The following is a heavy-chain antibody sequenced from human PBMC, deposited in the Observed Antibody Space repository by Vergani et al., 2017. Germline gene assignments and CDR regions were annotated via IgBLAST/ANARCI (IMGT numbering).Heavy chain of an antibody. J-gene: IGHJ6*02. V-gene: IGHV1-18*01. Sequence: QVQLVQSGAEVKKPGASVKVSCKASGYTFTSYGISWVRQAPGQGLEWMGWISAYNGNTNYAQKLQGRVTMTTDTSTSTAYMELRSLRSDDTAVYYCARVGAMVRGVINYYYYYGMDVWGQGTTVTVSS. CDR1: GYTFTSYG. CDR2: ISAYNGNT. D-gene: IGHD3-10*01. CDR3: ARVGAMVRGVINYYYYYGMDV.